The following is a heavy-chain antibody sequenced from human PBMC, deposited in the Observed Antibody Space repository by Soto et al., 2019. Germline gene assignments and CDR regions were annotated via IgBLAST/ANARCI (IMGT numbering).Heavy chain of an antibody. CDR3: ARVKQLVPWYFDL. J-gene: IGHJ2*01. Sequence: QLQLQESGSGLVKPSQTLSLTCAVSGVSVSSGGFPWSWIRQPPGKGLEWIGYIYHGETTYYNPSLKSRVTMSIDKSKNQFSLRLTSVTAADTAVYYCARVKQLVPWYFDLWGRGTVVSGSS. V-gene: IGHV4-30-2*01. D-gene: IGHD6-6*01. CDR1: GVSVSSGGFP. CDR2: IYHGETT.